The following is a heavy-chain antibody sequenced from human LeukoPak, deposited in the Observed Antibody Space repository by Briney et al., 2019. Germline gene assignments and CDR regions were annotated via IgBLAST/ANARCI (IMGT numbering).Heavy chain of an antibody. CDR3: ARHQSHVVSEAFDY. Sequence: GESLKISRKGSGYTFDNYWIGWVRQMPGKGLEWMGIIYPIDSDARYSPSFQGQVTFSVDTSIGTAYLQWSSLKASDTAMYYCARHQSHVVSEAFDYWGQGTLVTVAS. CDR2: IYPIDSDA. V-gene: IGHV5-51*01. CDR1: GYTFDNYW. D-gene: IGHD2-15*01. J-gene: IGHJ4*02.